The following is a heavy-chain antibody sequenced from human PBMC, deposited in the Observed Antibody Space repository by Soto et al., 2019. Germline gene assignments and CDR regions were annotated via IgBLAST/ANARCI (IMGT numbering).Heavy chain of an antibody. CDR3: ARGPYSRGVGATNPSN. V-gene: IGHV4-34*01. J-gene: IGHJ4*02. Sequence: SETLSLTCAVYGGSSSGWYWTWIRQSPVKGLEWIGEISSGSTNYNPSLKSRVTISADMSKNQFSLKLTSVTAADTAIYYCARGPYSRGVGATNPSNWGQGTQVTVSS. CDR1: GGSSSGWY. D-gene: IGHD1-26*01. CDR2: ISSGST.